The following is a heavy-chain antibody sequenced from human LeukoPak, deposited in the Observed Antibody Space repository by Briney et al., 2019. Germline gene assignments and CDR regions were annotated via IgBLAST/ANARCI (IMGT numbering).Heavy chain of an antibody. D-gene: IGHD1-26*01. CDR1: GFTFVNYW. V-gene: IGHV3-7*04. CDR3: ARGAFSLLY. J-gene: IGHJ4*02. CDR2: IKEDGSEK. Sequence: GGSLRLSCAASGFTFVNYWMTWVRQAPGKGLEWVAKIKEDGSEKYYVDSVKGRFTISRDNAKNSLYLQMNGLTAEDTAVYYCARGAFSLLYWGQGTLVTVSS.